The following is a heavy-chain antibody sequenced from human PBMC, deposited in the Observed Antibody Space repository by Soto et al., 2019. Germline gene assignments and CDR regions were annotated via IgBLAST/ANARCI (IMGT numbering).Heavy chain of an antibody. J-gene: IGHJ4*02. CDR1: GFTFTRYS. D-gene: IGHD6-13*01. CDR3: ARGMSSSWYGGGYFDY. CDR2: ISSTTNYI. Sequence: GSLRLSCAASGFTFTRYSMNWVRQAPGKGLEWVSSISSTTNYIYYADSVKGRFTISRDNAKNSLYLQMNSLRAEDTAVYYCARGMSSSWYGGGYFDYWGQGTLVTVSS. V-gene: IGHV3-21*04.